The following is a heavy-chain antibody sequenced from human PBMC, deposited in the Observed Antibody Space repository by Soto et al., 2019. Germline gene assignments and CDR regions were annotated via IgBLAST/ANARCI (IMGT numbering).Heavy chain of an antibody. J-gene: IGHJ4*02. CDR1: GFTFSSYS. D-gene: IGHD4-17*01. Sequence: PGGSLSLSCAASGFTFSSYSMSWVRQAPGKGLEWVSAISGSGGSTYYADSVKGRFTISRDNSKNTLYLQMNSLRAEDTAVYYCAKAPGDYAFYYFDYWGQGTLVTVSS. CDR2: ISGSGGST. V-gene: IGHV3-23*01. CDR3: AKAPGDYAFYYFDY.